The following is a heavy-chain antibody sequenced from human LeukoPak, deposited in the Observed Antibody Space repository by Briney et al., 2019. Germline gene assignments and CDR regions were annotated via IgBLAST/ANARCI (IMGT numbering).Heavy chain of an antibody. CDR3: AKDGGTGRIAAPGADY. Sequence: PGGSLRLSCAASGFTFDDYTMHWVRQAPGKGLEWVSLITWDGGSTYYTDSVKGRFTISRDDSKNTYLQMNRLRAEDTAVYYCAKDGGTGRIAAPGADYWGQGTLVTVSS. CDR2: ITWDGGST. J-gene: IGHJ4*02. V-gene: IGHV3-43*01. D-gene: IGHD6-13*01. CDR1: GFTFDDYT.